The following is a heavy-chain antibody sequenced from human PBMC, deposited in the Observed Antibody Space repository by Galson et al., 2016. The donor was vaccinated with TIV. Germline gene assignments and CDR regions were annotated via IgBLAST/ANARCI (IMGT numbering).Heavy chain of an antibody. CDR3: ARGVGTVMGQYYMDV. CDR2: MNPNSGNT. D-gene: IGHD5-18*01. J-gene: IGHJ6*03. Sequence: SVKVSCKASGYTFTSYDINWVRQATGQGLEWMGWMNPNSGNTGYAQKFRGRVTITTDESTSTAYMELSSLKSEDTAVYYCARGVGTVMGQYYMDVWGKGTTVTVSS. CDR1: GYTFTSYD. V-gene: IGHV1-8*03.